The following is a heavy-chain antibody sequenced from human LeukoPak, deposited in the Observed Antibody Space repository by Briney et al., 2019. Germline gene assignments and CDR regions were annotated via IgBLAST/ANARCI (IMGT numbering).Heavy chain of an antibody. J-gene: IGHJ4*01. D-gene: IGHD3-22*01. V-gene: IGHV3-74*01. CDR3: ARDLTGPYDH. CDR1: GFTVSTYW. CDR2: INVEGNYI. Sequence: PGGSLRLSCAASGFTVSTYWMHWVRQAPGKGLVWVARINVEGNYIDYAESVKGRFTISRDSAKNTLYLQMNSLRAEDTAVYSCARDLTGPYDHWGHGTLVTVSS.